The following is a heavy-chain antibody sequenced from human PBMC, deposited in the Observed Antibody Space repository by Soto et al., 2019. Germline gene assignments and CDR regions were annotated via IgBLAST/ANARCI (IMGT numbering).Heavy chain of an antibody. CDR3: AREGQLGY. CDR1: GYTFSSYG. D-gene: IGHD6-6*01. Sequence: QVQLVQSGAEVKKPGASVKVSCTTSGYTFSSYGFSWVRQAPGQGLEWIGWISGYNGNRNYAQRFQGRVTLTTDTSTSTGYLELRSPRSDDTAVYYCAREGQLGYWGQGTLVTVSS. V-gene: IGHV1-18*01. CDR2: ISGYNGNR. J-gene: IGHJ4*02.